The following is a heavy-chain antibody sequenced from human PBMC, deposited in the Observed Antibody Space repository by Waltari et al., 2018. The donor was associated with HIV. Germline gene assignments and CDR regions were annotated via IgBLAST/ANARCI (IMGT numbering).Heavy chain of an antibody. CDR2: MKNSGTT. Sequence: QLHLQESGPGLVKPSETLALTCTVSGGSITSNDFYWAWIRQPPGKGLEWIGLMKNSGTTDDNPSRKSRVSMYRDTSKNRFSLRLHSVTAADTAIYYCARRGDGFNQHARLDHWGPGTLVTVSS. D-gene: IGHD2-2*01. V-gene: IGHV4-39*01. CDR3: ARRGDGFNQHARLDH. J-gene: IGHJ4*02. CDR1: GGSITSNDFY.